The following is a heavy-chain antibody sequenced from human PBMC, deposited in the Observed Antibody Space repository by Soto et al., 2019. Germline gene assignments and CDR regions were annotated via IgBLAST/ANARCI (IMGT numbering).Heavy chain of an antibody. V-gene: IGHV3-48*02. J-gene: IGHJ4*02. CDR3: ASLPDY. CDR1: GFTFSSYS. CDR2: ISSSSSTI. Sequence: GGSLRLSCAASGFTFSSYSMNWVRQAPGKGLEWVSYISSSSSTIYYADSGKGRFTISRDNAKNSLYLQMTSLRDEDTAVDYCASLPDYWGQGTLVTVSS.